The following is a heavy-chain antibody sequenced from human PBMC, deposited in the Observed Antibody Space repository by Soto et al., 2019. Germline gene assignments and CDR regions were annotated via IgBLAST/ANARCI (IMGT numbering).Heavy chain of an antibody. CDR2: IRSKANSYAT. CDR3: TRRGYDILTGYTSGFDY. V-gene: IGHV3-73*01. Sequence: GGSLRLSCAACGFTFSGSAMHWVRQASGKGLEWVGRIRSKANSYATAYAASVKGRFTISRDDSKNTAYLQMNSLKTEDTAVYYCTRRGYDILTGYTSGFDYWGQGTLVTVSS. D-gene: IGHD3-9*01. J-gene: IGHJ4*02. CDR1: GFTFSGSA.